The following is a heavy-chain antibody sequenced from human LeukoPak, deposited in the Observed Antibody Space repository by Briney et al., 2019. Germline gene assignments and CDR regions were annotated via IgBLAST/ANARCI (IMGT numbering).Heavy chain of an antibody. J-gene: IGHJ6*03. CDR2: IIPIFGTA. D-gene: IGHD3-9*01. Sequence: SVKVSCKASGGTFSSYAISWVRQAPGQGLEWMGGIIPIFGTANYAQKFQGRVTITADESTSTAYMELSSLRSEDTAVYYCARTGFHYYYMDVWGKGTTVTVSS. V-gene: IGHV1-69*13. CDR3: ARTGFHYYYMDV. CDR1: GGTFSSYA.